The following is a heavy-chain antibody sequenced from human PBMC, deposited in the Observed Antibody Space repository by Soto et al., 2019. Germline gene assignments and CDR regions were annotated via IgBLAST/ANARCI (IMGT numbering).Heavy chain of an antibody. Sequence: SETLSLTCAVSGASISRTGFHWGWIRQPPGQGLEWIGSLYEGETTFYNSSLKSRVTISADTSKNHFSLKLSSVTAADTAVYYCARRGSGHTFDYWGQGTLVTVSS. CDR1: GASISRTGFH. CDR2: LYEGETT. V-gene: IGHV4-39*01. J-gene: IGHJ4*02. CDR3: ARRGSGHTFDY. D-gene: IGHD3-10*01.